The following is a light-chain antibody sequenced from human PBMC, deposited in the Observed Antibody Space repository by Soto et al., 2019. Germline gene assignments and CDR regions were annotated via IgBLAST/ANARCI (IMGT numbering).Light chain of an antibody. CDR1: QSLVYSDGNTY. CDR2: KIS. Sequence: DVVMTQSPLSLPVTLGQPASISCRSSQSLVYSDGNTYLNWFHQRPGQPPRLLIYKISKRFSGVPDRFSGSGAGADFTLKISRVAAEDVGVYYCMQVTRFPWTFGQGTKVDIK. J-gene: IGKJ1*01. CDR3: MQVTRFPWT. V-gene: IGKV2-24*01.